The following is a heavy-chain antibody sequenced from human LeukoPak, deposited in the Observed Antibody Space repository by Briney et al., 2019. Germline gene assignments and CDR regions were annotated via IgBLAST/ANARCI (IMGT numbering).Heavy chain of an antibody. CDR2: ICTDGRT. Sequence: GGSLRLSCTASVFIHSRNHMSWVRQSPGKALEWVSFICTDGRTYYADSVKGRFSISRDNSKHMVYLQMHSLRAEDTAVYYCANGNGQRFLEWLHEVHFDSWGHGTLVTVSS. CDR3: ANGNGQRFLEWLHEVHFDS. J-gene: IGHJ4*01. V-gene: IGHV3-53*01. D-gene: IGHD3-3*01. CDR1: VFIHSRNH.